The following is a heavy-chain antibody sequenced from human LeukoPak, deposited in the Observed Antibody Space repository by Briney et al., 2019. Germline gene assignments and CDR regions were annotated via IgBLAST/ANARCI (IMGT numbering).Heavy chain of an antibody. Sequence: GASVKVSCKASGYTFTGYYMHWVRQAPGQGLEWMGWISAYNGNTNYAQKLQGRVTMTTDTSTSTAYMELRSLRSDDTAVYYCARRQAYFDYWGQGTLVTVSS. CDR3: ARRQAYFDY. V-gene: IGHV1-18*04. CDR2: ISAYNGNT. J-gene: IGHJ4*02. CDR1: GYTFTGYY.